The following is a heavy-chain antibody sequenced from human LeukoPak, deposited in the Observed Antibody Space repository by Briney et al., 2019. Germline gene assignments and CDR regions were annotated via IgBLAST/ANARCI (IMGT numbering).Heavy chain of an antibody. V-gene: IGHV4-30-4*01. CDR1: GGSISSGDYY. CDR3: ARVGSSWDLVFDY. Sequence: SETLSLTCTVSGGSISSGDYYWSWIRQPPGKGLEWIGYLYYSGSTYYNPSLKSRVTISVDTSKNQFSLKLSSVTAADTAVYYCARVGSSWDLVFDYWGQGTLVTVSS. CDR2: LYYSGST. J-gene: IGHJ4*02. D-gene: IGHD6-13*01.